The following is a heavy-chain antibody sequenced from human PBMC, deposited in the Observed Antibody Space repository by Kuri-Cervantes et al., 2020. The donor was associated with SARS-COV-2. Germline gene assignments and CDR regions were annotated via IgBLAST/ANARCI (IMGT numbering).Heavy chain of an antibody. J-gene: IGHJ4*02. CDR3: ARAYYYDSSGYYPGDY. CDR1: GGTFSSYG. CDR2: IIPIFGTA. V-gene: IGHV1-69*13. Sequence: SVKVSCKASGGTFSSYGISWVRRARGQGLEWLGGIIPIFGTANNAQKFQGRVTVTADESTSTAYMELSSLRSEDTAVYYCARAYYYDSSGYYPGDYWGQGTLVTVSS. D-gene: IGHD3-22*01.